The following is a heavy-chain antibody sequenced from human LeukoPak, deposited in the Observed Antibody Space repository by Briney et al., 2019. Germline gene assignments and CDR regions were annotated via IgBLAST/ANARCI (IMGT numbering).Heavy chain of an antibody. CDR2: NYHSGTT. CDR1: GGSISSSNW. D-gene: IGHD3-22*01. Sequence: SETLSLTCAVSGGSISSSNWWSWVRQPPGKGLEWIGENYHSGTTNYNPSLKRRVTISVDKSKNHFSLKRSSVTAADTAVYYCAREVVVVPYWDEAFDIWGQGTMVTVSS. J-gene: IGHJ3*02. CDR3: AREVVVVPYWDEAFDI. V-gene: IGHV4-4*02.